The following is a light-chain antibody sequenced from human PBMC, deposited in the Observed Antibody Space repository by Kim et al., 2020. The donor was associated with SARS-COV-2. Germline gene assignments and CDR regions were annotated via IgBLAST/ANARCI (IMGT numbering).Light chain of an antibody. CDR3: KQYNTFSRT. CDR1: QTINNW. J-gene: IGKJ1*01. Sequence: DIQMTQSPSTLSASIGDRVIITCRASQTINNWLAWYQQKPGKAPKLLIYKTSRLDIGVPSRFSGSGSGTVFTLTISGLQSDDFATYYCKQYNTFSRTFGQGTKVDIK. V-gene: IGKV1-5*03. CDR2: KTS.